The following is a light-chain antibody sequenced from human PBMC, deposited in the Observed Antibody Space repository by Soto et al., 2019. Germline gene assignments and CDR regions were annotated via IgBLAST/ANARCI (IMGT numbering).Light chain of an antibody. J-gene: IGKJ5*01. V-gene: IGKV1-33*01. Sequence: DIQMTQSPSSLSASVGDRVTITCQASQDISNYLNWYQQKPGKAPKLLIYDASNLETGVPSRFSGSGSGTDFTFTISSLQPEDIATYYCQQYDNLPRVTFGQGTRLESK. CDR2: DAS. CDR1: QDISNY. CDR3: QQYDNLPRVT.